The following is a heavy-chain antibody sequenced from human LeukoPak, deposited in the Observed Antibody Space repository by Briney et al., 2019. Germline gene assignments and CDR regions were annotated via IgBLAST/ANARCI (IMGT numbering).Heavy chain of an antibody. D-gene: IGHD3-10*01. J-gene: IGHJ4*02. CDR3: TREGGLEYYGSGSSCISMGY. V-gene: IGHV1-69*01. CDR1: GGTFSSYA. CDR2: IIPIFGTA. Sequence: SVKVSCKASGGTFSSYAISWVRQAPGQGLEWMGGIIPIFGTANYAQKFQGRVTITADESTSTAYMELSSLRSEDTAVYYCTREGGLEYYGSGSSCISMGYWGQGTLVTVSS.